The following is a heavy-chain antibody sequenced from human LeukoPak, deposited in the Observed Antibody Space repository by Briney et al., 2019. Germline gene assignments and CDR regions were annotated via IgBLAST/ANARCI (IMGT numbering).Heavy chain of an antibody. V-gene: IGHV4-39*01. CDR2: LYYTGTI. CDR1: GGSISTSSSY. J-gene: IGHJ5*02. Sequence: SETLSLTCTVSGGSISTSSSYWGWVRQPPGKGLEYIATLYYTGTIDYNPSLRSRLTISIDTSKNQFSLNLSSVTAADTAVYYCARRGPPNWFDRWGQGTLVTVSS. CDR3: ARRGPPNWFDR.